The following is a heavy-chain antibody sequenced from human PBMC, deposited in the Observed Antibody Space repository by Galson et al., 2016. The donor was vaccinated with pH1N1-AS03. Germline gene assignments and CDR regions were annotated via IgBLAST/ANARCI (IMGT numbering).Heavy chain of an antibody. CDR3: ARGGDQKDY. J-gene: IGHJ4*02. Sequence: SVKVSCKASGYTFNLYGTSWVRQAPGQGLEWLGWISAYSGDTHYAQNFQGRVSMTTDTSTSTAYLELRSLGSDDTAVYYCARGGDQKDYWGQGTLVTVSS. D-gene: IGHD3-16*01. V-gene: IGHV1-18*01. CDR1: GYTFNLYG. CDR2: ISAYSGDT.